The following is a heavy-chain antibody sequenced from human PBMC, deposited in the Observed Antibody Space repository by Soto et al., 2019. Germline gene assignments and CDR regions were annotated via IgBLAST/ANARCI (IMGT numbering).Heavy chain of an antibody. CDR1: GYTFTGYY. CDR3: ARDLASTSCYTLCAYYYGMDV. V-gene: IGHV1-2*04. CDR2: INPNSGGT. J-gene: IGHJ6*02. Sequence: GASVKVSCKASGYTFTGYYMHWVRQAPGQGLEWMGWINPNSGGTNYAQKFQGWVTMTRDTSISTAYMELSRLRSDDTAVYYCARDLASTSCYTLCAYYYGMDVWGQGTTVTVSS. D-gene: IGHD2-2*02.